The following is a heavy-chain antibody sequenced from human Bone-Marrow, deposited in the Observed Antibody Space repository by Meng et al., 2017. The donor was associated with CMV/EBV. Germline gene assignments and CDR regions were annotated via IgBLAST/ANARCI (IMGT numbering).Heavy chain of an antibody. D-gene: IGHD1-26*01. CDR1: GYRLTENY. Sequence: KASGYRLTENYIHWVRQAPGQGLEWMGWINPKSGGTNYAQVFQGRVTMTRDTSISTAYMKLSRLRSDDTAVYYCGRVDSGSYTYFDHWGQGTLVTVSS. CDR2: INPKSGGT. CDR3: GRVDSGSYTYFDH. V-gene: IGHV1-2*02. J-gene: IGHJ4*02.